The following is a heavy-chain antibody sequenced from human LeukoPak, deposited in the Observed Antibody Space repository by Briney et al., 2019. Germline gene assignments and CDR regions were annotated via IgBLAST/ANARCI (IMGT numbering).Heavy chain of an antibody. CDR1: GGSISSGGYY. J-gene: IGHJ4*02. V-gene: IGHV4-39*07. D-gene: IGHD2-2*02. CDR3: ARGHLGYCSSTSCYTFSY. CDR2: INHSGST. Sequence: SETLSLTCTVSGGSISSGGYYWSWIRQHPGKGLEWIGEINHSGSTNYNPSLKSRVTISVDTSKNQFSLKLSSVTAADTAVYYCARGHLGYCSSTSCYTFSYWGQGTLVTVSS.